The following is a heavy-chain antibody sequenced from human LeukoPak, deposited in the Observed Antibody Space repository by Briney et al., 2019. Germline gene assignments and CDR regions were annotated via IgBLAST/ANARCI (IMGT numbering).Heavy chain of an antibody. D-gene: IGHD1-26*01. V-gene: IGHV3-23*01. CDR2: ISASGAST. CDR1: GFTFSSYV. CDR3: AKDQYSGSFTAFDY. J-gene: IGHJ4*02. Sequence: GGSLRLSCAASGFTFSSYVMSWVRQAPGKGLEWVSAISASGASTYYADSVKGRFTISRDKSKNTLYLQMSSLRAEDTAIYYCAKDQYSGSFTAFDYWGQGTLVTVSS.